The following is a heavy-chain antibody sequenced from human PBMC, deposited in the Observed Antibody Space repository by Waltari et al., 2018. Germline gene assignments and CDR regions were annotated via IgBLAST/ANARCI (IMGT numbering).Heavy chain of an antibody. CDR1: GFTSSSHW. CDR3: ASSGYDYFDY. Sequence: EVQLVESGGGLVQPGGSLRLSCAASGFTSSSHWMHWVRQAPGKGLVWVSRINSDGSSTSYADSVKGRFTISRDNAKNTLYLQMNSLRAEDTAVYYCASSGYDYFDYWGQGTLVTVSS. CDR2: INSDGSST. V-gene: IGHV3-74*01. J-gene: IGHJ4*02. D-gene: IGHD5-12*01.